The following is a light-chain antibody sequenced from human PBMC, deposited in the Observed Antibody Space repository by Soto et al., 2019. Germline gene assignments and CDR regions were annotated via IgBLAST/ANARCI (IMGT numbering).Light chain of an antibody. J-gene: IGKJ4*01. CDR3: QQASSFPFT. CDR2: DAS. Sequence: EIVLTQSPATLSLSPGERATLSCRASQSVSSYLAWYQQKPGQAPRLLIYDASNRATGISARFSGSGSGTDFTLTISGLQPEDFATYYCQQASSFPFTFGGGTEVEIK. V-gene: IGKV3-11*01. CDR1: QSVSSY.